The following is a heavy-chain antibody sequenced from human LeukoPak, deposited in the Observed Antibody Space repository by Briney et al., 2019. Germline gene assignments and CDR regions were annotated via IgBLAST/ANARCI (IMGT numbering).Heavy chain of an antibody. Sequence: SVKVSCKASGGTFSSYAISWVRQAPGQGLEWMGGIIPIFGTANYAQKFQGRVTITTDESTSTAYMELRSLRSDDTAVYYCARDFFHGHCGGLSCFLLDYWGQGSLVTVSS. D-gene: IGHD2-15*01. V-gene: IGHV1-69*05. CDR3: ARDFFHGHCGGLSCFLLDY. CDR1: GGTFSSYA. CDR2: IIPIFGTA. J-gene: IGHJ4*02.